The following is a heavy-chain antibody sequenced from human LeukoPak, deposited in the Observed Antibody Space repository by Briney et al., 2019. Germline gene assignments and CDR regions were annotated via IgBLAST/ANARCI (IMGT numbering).Heavy chain of an antibody. D-gene: IGHD2-15*01. Sequence: ASVKGSCKASGDTFTGCYVDWVPQAHGQGLEWMAWINPNSGGTNYAQKFQGRVTMTRDTSISTAYMELSSLRSEDTAVYYCASDRRIRQGGDAFDIWGQGTMVTVSS. V-gene: IGHV1-2*02. CDR1: GDTFTGCY. CDR3: ASDRRIRQGGDAFDI. CDR2: INPNSGGT. J-gene: IGHJ3*02.